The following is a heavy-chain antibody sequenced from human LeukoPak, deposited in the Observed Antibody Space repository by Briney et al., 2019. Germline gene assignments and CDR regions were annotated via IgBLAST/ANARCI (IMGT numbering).Heavy chain of an antibody. CDR3: ARVGPRGSYGFDY. V-gene: IGHV4-38-2*01. Sequence: SETLSLTCAVSGYSISSGYYWGWIRQPPGKGLGWIGSIYHSGSTYYNPSLKSRVTISVDTSKNQFSLKLSSVTAADTAVYYCARVGPRGSYGFDYWGQGTLVTVSS. J-gene: IGHJ4*02. CDR1: GYSISSGYY. CDR2: IYHSGST. D-gene: IGHD5-18*01.